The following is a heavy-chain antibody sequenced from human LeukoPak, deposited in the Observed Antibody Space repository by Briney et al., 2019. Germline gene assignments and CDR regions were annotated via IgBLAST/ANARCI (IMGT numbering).Heavy chain of an antibody. CDR2: IRSDGCDT. J-gene: IGHJ4*02. V-gene: IGHV3-74*03. CDR3: ARDWFHAIDY. CDR1: GFTFSDTW. D-gene: IGHD2/OR15-2a*01. Sequence: GGALRLSCAASGFTFSDTWMHSVRPAPGEGLVGVSRIRSDGCDTKYADSVKGRFTISRDNAKNTLYVHMSSQRAEDTAVYFFARDWFHAIDYWGQGTLVTVSS.